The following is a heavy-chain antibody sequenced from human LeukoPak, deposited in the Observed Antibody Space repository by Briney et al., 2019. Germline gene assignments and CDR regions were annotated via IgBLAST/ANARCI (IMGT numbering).Heavy chain of an antibody. J-gene: IGHJ2*01. D-gene: IGHD1-1*01. CDR2: INHSGST. CDR3: ARGLERYFDL. V-gene: IGHV4-34*01. CDR1: GGSISSYY. Sequence: SETLSLTCTVSGGSISSYYWSWIRQPPGKGLEWIGEINHSGSTNYNPSLKSRVTISVDTSKNQFSLKLSSVTAADTAVYYCARGLERYFDLWGRGTLVTVSS.